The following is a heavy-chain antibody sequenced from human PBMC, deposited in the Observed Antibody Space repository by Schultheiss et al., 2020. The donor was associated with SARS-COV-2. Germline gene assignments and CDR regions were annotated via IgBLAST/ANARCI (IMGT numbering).Heavy chain of an antibody. CDR3: ARDKRGYDSSGYPDYYYYGMDV. CDR2: ISSSGSTI. CDR1: GFTFSSYG. D-gene: IGHD3-22*01. J-gene: IGHJ6*02. Sequence: GGSLRLSCAASGFTFSSYGMHWVRQAPGKGLEWVSYISSSGSTIYYADSVKGRFTISRDNAKNSLYLQMNSLRAEDTAVYYCARDKRGYDSSGYPDYYYYGMDVWGQGTTVTVSS. V-gene: IGHV3-48*04.